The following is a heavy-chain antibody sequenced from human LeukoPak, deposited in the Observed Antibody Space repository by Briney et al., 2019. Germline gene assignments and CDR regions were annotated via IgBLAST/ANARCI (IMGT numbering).Heavy chain of an antibody. CDR3: ARSQDYGTRSYLHYGMDV. CDR1: GGSISSYY. J-gene: IGHJ6*02. V-gene: IGHV4-59*08. D-gene: IGHD3-10*01. CDR2: ISYSGSS. Sequence: PSETLTLTCSVSGGSISSYYWSWIRQPPGKGLEWIGYISYSGSSNYNPSVKSRVTISVDTSKNQFSLRLSSVSAADTAVYFCARSQDYGTRSYLHYGMDVWGQGTTVTVSS.